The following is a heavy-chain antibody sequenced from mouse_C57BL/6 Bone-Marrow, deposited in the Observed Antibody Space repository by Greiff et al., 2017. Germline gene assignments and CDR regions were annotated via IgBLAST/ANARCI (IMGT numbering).Heavy chain of an antibody. J-gene: IGHJ3*01. V-gene: IGHV7-1*01. Sequence: EVMLVESGGGLVQSGRSLRLSCATSGFTFSDFYMEWVRQAPGKGLEWIAASRNKANDYTTEYSASVKGRFIVSRDTSQSILYLQMNALRAEDTAIYYCARDGNWAWFAYWGQGTLVTVSA. CDR1: GFTFSDFY. CDR2: SRNKANDYTT. D-gene: IGHD4-1*01. CDR3: ARDGNWAWFAY.